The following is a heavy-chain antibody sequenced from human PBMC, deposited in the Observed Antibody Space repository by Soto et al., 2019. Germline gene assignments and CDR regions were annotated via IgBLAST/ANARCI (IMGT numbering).Heavy chain of an antibody. CDR2: ISYDGSNK. J-gene: IGHJ4*02. CDR3: AKGPSCGKRFYIDY. CDR1: GFTFSSYG. Sequence: GGSLRLSCAASGFTFSSYGMHWVRQAPGKGLEWVAVISYDGSNKYYADSVKGRFTISRDNSKNTLYLQVNSLTAEDTALYYWAKGPSCGKRFYIDYWGQGALVTVSS. V-gene: IGHV3-30*18.